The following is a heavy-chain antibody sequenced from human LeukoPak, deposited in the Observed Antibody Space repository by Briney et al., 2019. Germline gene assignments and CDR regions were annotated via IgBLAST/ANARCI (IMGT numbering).Heavy chain of an antibody. CDR3: ARGEAPGTVFGGMAV. D-gene: IGHD3-16*01. CDR2: IIPIFGTA. J-gene: IGHJ6*02. V-gene: IGHV1-69*13. Sequence: ASVKVSCKASGGTFSSYAISWVRQAPGQGLEWMGGIIPIFGTANYAQKFQGRVTTTADESTSTAYMELSSLRSEDTAVYYCARGEAPGTVFGGMAVWGQGTAVTVSS. CDR1: GGTFSSYA.